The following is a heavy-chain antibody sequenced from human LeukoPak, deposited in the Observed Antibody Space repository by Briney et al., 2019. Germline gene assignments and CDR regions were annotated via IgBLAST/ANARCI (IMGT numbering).Heavy chain of an antibody. D-gene: IGHD2-2*01. Sequence: ASVKVSCTASGYTFTSYGISWVRQAPGQGLEWMGWISAYNGNTNYAQKLQGRVTMTTDTSTGTAYMELRSLRSDDTAVYYCARANCSSTSCPIDYWGQGTLVTVSS. CDR3: ARANCSSTSCPIDY. CDR1: GYTFTSYG. CDR2: ISAYNGNT. V-gene: IGHV1-18*01. J-gene: IGHJ4*02.